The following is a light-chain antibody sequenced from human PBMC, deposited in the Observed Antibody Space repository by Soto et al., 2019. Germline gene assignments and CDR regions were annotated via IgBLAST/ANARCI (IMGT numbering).Light chain of an antibody. Sequence: QSALTQPASVSGSPGQSITISCTGTSSDVGVYNYVSWYQQHPGKAPKLMIYDVSNRPSGVSIRFSGSKSGNTASLTISGLQAEDEAGYYCSSYTSSSPPHVVFGGGTKLTVL. CDR2: DVS. CDR3: SSYTSSSPPHVV. CDR1: SSDVGVYNY. J-gene: IGLJ2*01. V-gene: IGLV2-14*03.